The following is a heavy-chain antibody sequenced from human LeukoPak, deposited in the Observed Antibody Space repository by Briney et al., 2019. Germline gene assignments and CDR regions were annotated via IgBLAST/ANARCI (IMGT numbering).Heavy chain of an antibody. CDR3: ARGFTGANFDS. CDR2: IDPNSGGT. D-gene: IGHD7-27*01. CDR1: GYTFTRYS. Sequence: GSVKVSCKASGYTFTRYSIHWVRQAPGQGLEWMWWIDPNSGGTKYAQKFQGGVTMARDTSNSTGYMELSSLRSDDTAVYYCARGFTGANFDSWGQGTLVTVSS. J-gene: IGHJ4*02. V-gene: IGHV1-2*02.